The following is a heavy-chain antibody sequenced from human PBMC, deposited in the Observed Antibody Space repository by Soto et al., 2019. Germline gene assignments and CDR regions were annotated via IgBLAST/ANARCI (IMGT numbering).Heavy chain of an antibody. CDR1: GDSVSIGSYF. D-gene: IGHD7-27*01. Sequence: PSETLSLTCTVSGDSVSIGSYFWSWIRQPPGRGLEWIGYISYSGRAKYNPLLNSRVTISLDTSKNQFSLKLTSVSAADTAVYYCAKVGWGGDCWGQGTQVTVSS. CDR2: ISYSGRA. V-gene: IGHV4-61*01. CDR3: AKVGWGGDC. J-gene: IGHJ4*02.